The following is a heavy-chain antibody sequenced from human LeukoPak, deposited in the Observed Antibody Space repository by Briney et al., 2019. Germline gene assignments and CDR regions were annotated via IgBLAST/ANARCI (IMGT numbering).Heavy chain of an antibody. CDR1: GGSFSGYY. CDR2: INHSGST. D-gene: IGHD3-22*01. Sequence: SETLSLTCAVYGGSFSGYYWSWIRQPPGKGLEWIGEINHSGSTNYNPSLKSRVTISVDTSKNQFSLKLSSVTAADTAVYYCARGLRYYYDSSGSFDYWGQGSLVTVSS. CDR3: ARGLRYYYDSSGSFDY. J-gene: IGHJ4*02. V-gene: IGHV4-34*01.